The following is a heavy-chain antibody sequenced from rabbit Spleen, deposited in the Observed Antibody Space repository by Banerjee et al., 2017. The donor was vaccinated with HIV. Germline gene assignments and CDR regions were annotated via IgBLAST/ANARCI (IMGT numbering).Heavy chain of an antibody. CDR1: GFAFSTYG. J-gene: IGHJ4*01. V-gene: IGHV1S7*01. Sequence: QLMESGGRLVTPGGSLTLSCKASGFAFSTYGVSWVRQAPGKGLEWIEYIDPVFGITYYASWVNGRFTISSDNAQSTLYLQLNSLTAADTATYFCVRDLGYDDYSEKGYFNLWGQGTLVTVS. CDR3: VRDLGYDDYSEKGYFNL. D-gene: IGHD2-1*01. CDR2: IDPVFGIT.